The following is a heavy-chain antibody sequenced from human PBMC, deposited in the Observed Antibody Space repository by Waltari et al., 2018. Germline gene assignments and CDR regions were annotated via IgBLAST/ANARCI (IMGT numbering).Heavy chain of an antibody. D-gene: IGHD6-13*01. CDR1: GGTFSSYA. J-gene: IGHJ6*03. CDR3: ARALAAAGTYYYYYYMDV. CDR2: IIPIFGTA. V-gene: IGHV1-69*01. Sequence: QVQLVQSGAEVKKPGSSVKVSCKAYGGTFSSYAISWVRQAPGQGLEWMGGIIPIFGTANYAQKFQGRVTITADESTSTAYMELSSLRSEDTAVYYCARALAAAGTYYYYYYMDVWGKGTTVTVSS.